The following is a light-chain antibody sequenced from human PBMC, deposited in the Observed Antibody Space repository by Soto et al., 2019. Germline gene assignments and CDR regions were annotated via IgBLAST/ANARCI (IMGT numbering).Light chain of an antibody. CDR1: SSDVGGYNY. CDR3: SSYTSSTTFGV. CDR2: DVS. J-gene: IGLJ1*01. Sequence: VLTHAAYGSGAPRGGLRITSPGNSSDVGGYNYVSWYQQHPGRVPKLLIYDVSYRPSGVSNRFSGSKSGNTASLTISGLQAEDEAEYYCSSYTSSTTFGVFGTGTKVTVL. V-gene: IGLV2-14*03.